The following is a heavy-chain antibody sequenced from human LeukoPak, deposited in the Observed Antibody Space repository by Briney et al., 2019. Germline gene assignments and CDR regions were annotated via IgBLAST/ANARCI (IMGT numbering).Heavy chain of an antibody. CDR3: AKDLDIVVVPAANSVDY. V-gene: IGHV3-7*01. D-gene: IGHD2-2*03. CDR1: GFTFSSYW. Sequence: GGSLRLSCTASGFTFSSYWISWVRQAPGKGLEWVANIKEDGSDKYYVDSVKGRLTISRDNVKNSLYLRMNSLRADDTAVYYCAKDLDIVVVPAANSVDYWGQGTLVTVSS. J-gene: IGHJ4*02. CDR2: IKEDGSDK.